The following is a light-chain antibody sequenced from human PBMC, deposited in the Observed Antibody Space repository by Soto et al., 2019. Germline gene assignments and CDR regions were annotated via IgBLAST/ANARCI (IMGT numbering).Light chain of an antibody. J-gene: IGKJ5*01. CDR2: AAS. V-gene: IGKV3-11*01. CDR3: QQCSDWPPIT. Sequence: EIVLTQSPVTLSLSPGERATLSCRASQSISNDLGWYQQRPGQPPRLLIYAASNRAPGIPARFSGSGSGIDFTRTISSLEPEDFAVYYCQQCSDWPPITFGQGTRLEIK. CDR1: QSISND.